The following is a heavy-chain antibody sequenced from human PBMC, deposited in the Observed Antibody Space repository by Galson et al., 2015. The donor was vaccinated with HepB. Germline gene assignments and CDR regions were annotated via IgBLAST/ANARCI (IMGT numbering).Heavy chain of an antibody. Sequence: SLRLSCAASGFTFSSYGMHWVRQAPGKGLEWVAVISYDGSNKYYADSVKGRFTISRDNSKNTLYLQMNSPRAEDTAVYYCAKLLVGATPFDYWGQGTLVTVSS. J-gene: IGHJ4*02. CDR3: AKLLVGATPFDY. V-gene: IGHV3-30*18. D-gene: IGHD1-26*01. CDR2: ISYDGSNK. CDR1: GFTFSSYG.